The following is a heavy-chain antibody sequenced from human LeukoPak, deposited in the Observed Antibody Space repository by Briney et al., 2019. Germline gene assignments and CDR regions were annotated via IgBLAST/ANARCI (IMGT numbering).Heavy chain of an antibody. V-gene: IGHV4-34*01. CDR3: ARTAPHYDFWSGYYPPGHYFDY. D-gene: IGHD3-3*01. CDR1: GGSFSGYY. Sequence: SETLSLTCAVYGGSFSGYYWSWIRQPPGKGLEWIGEINHSGSINYNPSLKSRVTISVDTSKNQFSLKLSSVTAADTAVYYCARTAPHYDFWSGYYPPGHYFDYWGQGTLVTVSS. CDR2: INHSGSI. J-gene: IGHJ4*02.